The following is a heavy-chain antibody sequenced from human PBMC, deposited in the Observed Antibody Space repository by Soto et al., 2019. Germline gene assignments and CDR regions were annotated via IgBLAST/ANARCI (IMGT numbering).Heavy chain of an antibody. CDR3: PTLGAYYYDSSGYYYFDY. CDR2: IKSKTDGGTT. J-gene: IGHJ4*02. V-gene: IGHV3-15*01. D-gene: IGHD3-22*01. Sequence: GESLKISCAASGFTFSNAWMSWVRQAPGKGLEWVGRIKSKTDGGTTDYAAPVKGRFTISRDDSKNTLYLQMNSLKTEDTAVYYCPTLGAYYYDSSGYYYFDYWGQGTLVTVSS. CDR1: GFTFSNAW.